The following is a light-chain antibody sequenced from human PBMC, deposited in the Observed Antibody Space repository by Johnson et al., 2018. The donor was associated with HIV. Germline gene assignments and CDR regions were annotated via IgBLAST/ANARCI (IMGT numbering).Light chain of an antibody. CDR3: GTWDSSLSASYV. CDR2: DNN. J-gene: IGLJ1*01. Sequence: QSVLTQPPSVSAAPGQKVTISCYGSSSNIGNNYVSWYQQLPGTALKLLIYDNNKRPSGIPDRFSGSKSGTSATLGITGLQTGDEADYYCGTWDSSLSASYVVGTGTKVTVL. V-gene: IGLV1-51*01. CDR1: SSNIGNNY.